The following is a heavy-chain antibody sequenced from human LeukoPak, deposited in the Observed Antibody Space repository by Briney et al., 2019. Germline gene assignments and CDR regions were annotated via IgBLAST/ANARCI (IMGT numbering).Heavy chain of an antibody. Sequence: GGSLRLSCAASGFTFSSYSMNWVRHAPGKRLEWVSSISSSSSYIYYADSVKGRFTISRDNAKNSLYLQMNSLRAEDTAVYYCARGRDGYNLVDAFDIWGQGIMVTVSS. CDR2: ISSSSSYI. D-gene: IGHD5-24*01. V-gene: IGHV3-21*01. CDR1: GFTFSSYS. J-gene: IGHJ3*02. CDR3: ARGRDGYNLVDAFDI.